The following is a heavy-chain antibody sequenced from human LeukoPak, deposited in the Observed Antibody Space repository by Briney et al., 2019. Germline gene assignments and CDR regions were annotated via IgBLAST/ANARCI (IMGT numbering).Heavy chain of an antibody. D-gene: IGHD6-6*01. CDR1: GYTFTGYW. Sequence: GESLKISCKGSGYTFTGYWIGWVRQMPGKGLEWMGIIYPGDSDTRYSPSFQGQVTISADKSISTAYLQWSSLKASDTAIYFCARHEGSSSWFDPWGQGTLVTVSS. J-gene: IGHJ5*02. CDR3: ARHEGSSSWFDP. CDR2: IYPGDSDT. V-gene: IGHV5-51*01.